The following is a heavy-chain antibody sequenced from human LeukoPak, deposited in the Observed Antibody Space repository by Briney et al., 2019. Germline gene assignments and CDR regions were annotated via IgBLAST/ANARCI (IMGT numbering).Heavy chain of an antibody. D-gene: IGHD3-22*01. Sequence: ASVKVSCKVSGYVFTKHGVSWVRQAPGQGLEWMAWISGYNGDTKYAQNFQGRVTLTTDTSTSMVYMELRSLRSDDTAVYFCAREHDNRVPYYCGMDVWGQGTTVTVSS. V-gene: IGHV1-18*01. CDR3: AREHDNRVPYYCGMDV. J-gene: IGHJ6*02. CDR1: GYVFTKHG. CDR2: ISGYNGDT.